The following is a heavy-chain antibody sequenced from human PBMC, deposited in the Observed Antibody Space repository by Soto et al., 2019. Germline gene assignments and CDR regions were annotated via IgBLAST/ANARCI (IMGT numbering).Heavy chain of an antibody. CDR3: ARAITMVRGVPAWYFDL. J-gene: IGHJ2*01. CDR2: IYSGGST. D-gene: IGHD3-10*01. CDR1: GFTVSSNY. V-gene: IGHV3-53*01. Sequence: EVQLVESGGGLIQPGGSLRLSCAASGFTVSSNYMSWVRQAPGKGLEWVSVIYSGGSTYYADSVKGRFTISRDNSKKTLYLQMNSLRAEDTAVYYCARAITMVRGVPAWYFDLWGRGTLVTVSS.